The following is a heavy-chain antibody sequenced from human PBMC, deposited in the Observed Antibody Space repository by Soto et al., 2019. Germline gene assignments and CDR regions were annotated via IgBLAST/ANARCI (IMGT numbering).Heavy chain of an antibody. Sequence: PGGSLRLSCEAYGFIFSTTDMSWVRQAPGKGLEWVSTIYGDGRTTYYADSVRGRFSISRDNSKNMVYLQMDSLRVDDTAIYYCVKNSGWFNSWGQGSLVTVLL. CDR1: GFIFSTTD. J-gene: IGHJ5*01. V-gene: IGHV3-23*01. D-gene: IGHD3-10*01. CDR3: VKNSGWFNS. CDR2: IYGDGRTT.